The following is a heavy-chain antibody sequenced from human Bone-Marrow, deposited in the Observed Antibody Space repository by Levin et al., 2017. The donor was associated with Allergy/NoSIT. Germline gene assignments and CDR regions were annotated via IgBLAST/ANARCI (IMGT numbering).Heavy chain of an antibody. J-gene: IGHJ4*02. Sequence: GESLKISCKASGYTFTSYDINWVRQATGQGLEWMGWMNPNSGNTGYAQKFQGRVTMTRNTSISTAYMELSSLRSEDTAVYYCAILYSSSWTIDYWGQGTLVTVSS. CDR2: MNPNSGNT. D-gene: IGHD6-13*01. CDR1: GYTFTSYD. V-gene: IGHV1-8*01. CDR3: AILYSSSWTIDY.